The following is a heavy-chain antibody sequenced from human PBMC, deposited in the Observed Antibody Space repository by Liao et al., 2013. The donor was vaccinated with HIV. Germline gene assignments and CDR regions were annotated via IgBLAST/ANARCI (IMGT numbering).Heavy chain of an antibody. CDR2: IKQSGAT. Sequence: QVQLQQWGAGPLKPSETLSLTCGVYNGSLSDYYWSWVRQPPGKGLEWIGEIKQSGATNYNPSLKSRVTMSIDTSKGHFSLRLSSMTAADTATYYCARNYGSPWYGLLWYLDVWGRGTLVTVSS. D-gene: IGHD3-16*01. CDR3: ARNYGSPWYGLLWYLDV. V-gene: IGHV4-34*02. J-gene: IGHJ2*01. CDR1: NGSLSDYY.